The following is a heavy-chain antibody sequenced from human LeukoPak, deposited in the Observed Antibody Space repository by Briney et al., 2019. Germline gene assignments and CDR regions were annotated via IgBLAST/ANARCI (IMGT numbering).Heavy chain of an antibody. CDR3: ATSPVYSYGHPYYFDY. J-gene: IGHJ4*02. V-gene: IGHV3-48*03. CDR2: ISSSGSTI. Sequence: GGSLRLSCAASGFTFSSYEMNWVRQAPGKGLEWVSYISSSGSTIYYADSVKGRFTISRDNAKNSLYLQMNSLRAEDTAVYYCATSPVYSYGHPYYFDYWGQGTLVTVSS. CDR1: GFTFSSYE. D-gene: IGHD5-18*01.